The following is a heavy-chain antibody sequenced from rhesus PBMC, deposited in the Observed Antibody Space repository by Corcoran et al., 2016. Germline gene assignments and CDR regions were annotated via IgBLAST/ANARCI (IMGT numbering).Heavy chain of an antibody. J-gene: IGHJ4*01. V-gene: IGHV4S10*01. CDR2: IYGSSTST. Sequence: QVQLQESGPGVVKPSETLSLTCAVSGGSISDSYRWSWIRQPRGKGLEWIVYIYGSSTSTNYNPPLTSRVTISKDTSKNQFSLKLSSVTAADTAVYYCARVLAGDWGQGVLVTVSS. CDR1: GGSISDSYR. CDR3: ARVLAGD. D-gene: IGHD6-25*01.